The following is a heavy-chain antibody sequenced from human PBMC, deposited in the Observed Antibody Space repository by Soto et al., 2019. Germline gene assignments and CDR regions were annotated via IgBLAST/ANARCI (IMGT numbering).Heavy chain of an antibody. CDR2: INHSGST. CDR1: GGSISSGGYY. Sequence: SETLSLTCTVSGGSISSGGYYWSWIRQPPGKGLEWIGEINHSGSTNYNPSLKSRVTISVDTSKNQISLKLSSVTAADTAVYYCARGGRSSGSYYGYWGQGTLVTVSS. D-gene: IGHD1-26*01. CDR3: ARGGRSSGSYYGY. V-gene: IGHV4-39*07. J-gene: IGHJ4*02.